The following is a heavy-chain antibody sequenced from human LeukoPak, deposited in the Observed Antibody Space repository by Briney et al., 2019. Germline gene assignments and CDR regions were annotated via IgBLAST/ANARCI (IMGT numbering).Heavy chain of an antibody. CDR3: AQARSSSGYGPLGFY. CDR1: GGSISSSNYY. J-gene: IGHJ1*01. D-gene: IGHD5-12*01. V-gene: IGHV4-39*07. Sequence: SETLSLTCTVSGGSISSSNYYWGWIRQPPGMGLEWIGSIYYSGSTYYNPSHKSRVTITVDTSKNQFSLKLSSVTAADTAVYYCAQARSSSGYGPLGFYWGQGTLVTVSS. CDR2: IYYSGST.